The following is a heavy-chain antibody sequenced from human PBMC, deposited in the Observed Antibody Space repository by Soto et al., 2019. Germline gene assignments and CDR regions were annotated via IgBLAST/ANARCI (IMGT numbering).Heavy chain of an antibody. J-gene: IGHJ6*02. CDR1: VCTFSSYA. V-gene: IGHV1-69*13. CDR2: IIPIFGTA. Sequence: GSAVDVSCKPCVCTFSSYAISGVRQAPGQGLEWMGGIIPIFGTANYAQKFQGRVTITADESTSTAYMELSSLRSEDTAVYYCARLYSGSLRHYYYGMDVWGQGTTVTVSS. D-gene: IGHD1-26*01. CDR3: ARLYSGSLRHYYYGMDV.